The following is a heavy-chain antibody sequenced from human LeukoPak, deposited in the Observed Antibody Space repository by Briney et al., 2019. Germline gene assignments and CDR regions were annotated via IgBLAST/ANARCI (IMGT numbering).Heavy chain of an antibody. J-gene: IGHJ4*02. CDR2: IHPKSGDT. CDR3: SRGSGISFGGIDY. V-gene: IGHV1-2*02. Sequence: ASVKVSCKASGYTFTGYYLHWVRQAPGQGLEWMGWIHPKSGDTHYAQKFLGRVTLTWDTSTTIVYMELTWLTSDDTAVYYCSRGSGISFGGIDYWGQGTLVTVSS. CDR1: GYTFTGYY. D-gene: IGHD3-16*01.